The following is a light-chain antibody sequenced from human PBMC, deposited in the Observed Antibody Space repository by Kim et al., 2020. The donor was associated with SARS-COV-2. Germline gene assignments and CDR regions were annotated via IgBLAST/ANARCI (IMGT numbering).Light chain of an antibody. CDR2: DAS. CDR3: QQYNSYPWT. Sequence: GDSVTITCRASQSISNLLAWYQQKPGKAPKLLIYDASSLQSGVPSRFSGSGSGTEFTLTISSLQPDDFATYYCQQYNSYPWTFGLGTKVDIK. CDR1: QSISNL. V-gene: IGKV1-5*01. J-gene: IGKJ1*01.